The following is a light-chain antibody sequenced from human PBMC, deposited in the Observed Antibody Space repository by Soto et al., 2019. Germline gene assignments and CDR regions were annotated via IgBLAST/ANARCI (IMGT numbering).Light chain of an antibody. CDR3: AALDDSLNGPV. CDR2: SDD. J-gene: IGLJ2*01. Sequence: QSVLTQPPSASGTPGQRVTISCSGSNSNIGSYSVNWYRHLPGTAPKLLVFSDDQRPSGVPDRFSGSKSGPSASLAISGLPSEDEADYYCAALDDSLNGPVFGGGTKLTVL. V-gene: IGLV1-44*01. CDR1: NSNIGSYS.